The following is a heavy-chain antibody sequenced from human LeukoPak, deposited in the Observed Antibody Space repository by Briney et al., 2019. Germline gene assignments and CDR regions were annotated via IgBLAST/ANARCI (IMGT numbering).Heavy chain of an antibody. V-gene: IGHV4-34*01. CDR3: AKSGGYGLIDY. CDR2: VTHSGST. J-gene: IGHJ4*01. D-gene: IGHD6-25*01. CDR1: GGSFSGYF. Sequence: SETLSLTCAVYGGSFSGYFCSWIRQPPGKEPEWIGEVTHSGSTSYNPSLKSRVTISINTSKNQVSLKMSSVTAADTAVYYCAKSGGYGLIDYWGQGTLVTVSS.